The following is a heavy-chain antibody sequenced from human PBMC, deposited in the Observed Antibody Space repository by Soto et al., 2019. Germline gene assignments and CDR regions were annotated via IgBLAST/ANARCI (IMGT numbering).Heavy chain of an antibody. CDR1: GSTFDDYA. V-gene: IGHV3-9*01. CDR3: AKANFAVAGYDLDY. J-gene: IGHJ4*02. Sequence: GGSLRLSCAASGSTFDDYAMHWVRQAPGKGLEWVSGISWNSGSIGYADSVKGRFTISRDNAKNSLYLQMNSLRAEDTALYYCAKANFAVAGYDLDYWGQGTLVTVSS. CDR2: ISWNSGSI. D-gene: IGHD6-19*01.